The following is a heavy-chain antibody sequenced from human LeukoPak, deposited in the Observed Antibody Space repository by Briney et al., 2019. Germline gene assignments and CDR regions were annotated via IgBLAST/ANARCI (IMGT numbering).Heavy chain of an antibody. V-gene: IGHV3-30*14. J-gene: IGHJ4*02. CDR2: MSYNGRND. CDR1: GFTFSSYA. Sequence: GGSLRLSCAASGFTFSSYAMNWVRQAPGKGLEWLTFMSYNGRNDFYADSVKGRFTVSRDNSKSALYLQMNSLRPEDTAVYYCTRDAVAYSSVYRAEKYFDDWGQGTLVTVSS. D-gene: IGHD5/OR15-5a*01. CDR3: TRDAVAYSSVYRAEKYFDD.